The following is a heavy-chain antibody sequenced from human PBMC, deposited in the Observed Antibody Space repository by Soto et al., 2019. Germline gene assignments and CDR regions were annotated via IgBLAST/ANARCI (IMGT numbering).Heavy chain of an antibody. V-gene: IGHV1-69*06. CDR2: IIPIFGTA. J-gene: IGHJ5*02. D-gene: IGHD3-3*01. Sequence: GASVKVSCKASGGTFSSYAISWVRQAPGQGLEWMGGIIPIFGTANYAQKFQGRVTITADKSTSTAYMELSSLRSEDTAVYYCAGSTIFGVVTANWIDPWGQGTLVTVSS. CDR3: AGSTIFGVVTANWIDP. CDR1: GGTFSSYA.